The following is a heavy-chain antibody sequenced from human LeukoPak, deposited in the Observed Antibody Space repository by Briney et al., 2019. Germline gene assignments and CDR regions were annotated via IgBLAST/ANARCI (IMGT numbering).Heavy chain of an antibody. J-gene: IGHJ6*03. CDR1: DDSIKRYY. CDR3: ARNAAFPDYYIDV. Sequence: SETLSLTRTVSDDSIKRYYWSWIRRPAGKGLEWIGHVFIDGRIKYNASLQSRVSISIDTSKNQFYLKLTSMTGADTAVYYCARNAAFPDYYIDVWGKGTTVTVSS. D-gene: IGHD2-2*01. V-gene: IGHV4-4*07. CDR2: VFIDGRI.